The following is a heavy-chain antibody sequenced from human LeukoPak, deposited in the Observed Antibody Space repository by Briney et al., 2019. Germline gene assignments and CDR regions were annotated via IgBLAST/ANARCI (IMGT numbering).Heavy chain of an antibody. CDR1: GGSISSSGFY. D-gene: IGHD3-10*01. CDR3: AREANYYGSGSYFEGTFDY. CDR2: IHHSGST. J-gene: IGHJ4*02. Sequence: LETLSLTCTVSGGSISSSGFYWGWIRQPPGKGVECIGYIHHSGSTNYNPSLKSRVTISVDTSKNEFSLKLTSVTAADTAVYYCAREANYYGSGSYFEGTFDYWGQGSLVTVSS. V-gene: IGHV4-61*08.